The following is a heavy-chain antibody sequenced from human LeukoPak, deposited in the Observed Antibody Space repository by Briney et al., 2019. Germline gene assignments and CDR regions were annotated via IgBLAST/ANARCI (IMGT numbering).Heavy chain of an antibody. V-gene: IGHV3-23*01. CDR3: ANSYSVSGSYWNY. J-gene: IGHJ4*02. D-gene: IGHD3-10*01. Sequence: PGGSLRLSCAASGFTFSSYAMSWVRQVPGKGLEWVSGICSSGGSTYYADSVKGRFIISRDKSKNTVYLQMNSLRAEDTAVYYCANSYSVSGSYWNYWGQGTLVTVSS. CDR1: GFTFSSYA. CDR2: ICSSGGST.